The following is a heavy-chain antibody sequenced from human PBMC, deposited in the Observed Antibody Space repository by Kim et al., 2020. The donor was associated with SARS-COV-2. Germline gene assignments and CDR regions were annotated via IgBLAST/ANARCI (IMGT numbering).Heavy chain of an antibody. CDR3: ARASDYYDSSGYYYHDAFDI. J-gene: IGHJ3*02. Sequence: GGSLRLSCAASGFTFSSYWMHWVRQAPGKGLVWVSRINSDGSSTIYADSVKGRFTISRDNAKNTLYLQMNSLRAEDTAVYYCARASDYYDSSGYYYHDAFDIWGQGTMVTVSS. CDR2: INSDGSST. CDR1: GFTFSSYW. D-gene: IGHD3-22*01. V-gene: IGHV3-74*01.